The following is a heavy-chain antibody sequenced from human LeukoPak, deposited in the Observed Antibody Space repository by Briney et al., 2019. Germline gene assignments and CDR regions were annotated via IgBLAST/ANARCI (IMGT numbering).Heavy chain of an antibody. CDR1: GFTFSSYA. Sequence: GGSLRLSCAASGFTFSSYAMSWVRQAPGKGLEWVSYISSSSSYTNYADSVKGRFTISRDNAKNSLYLQMNSLRAEDTAVYYCARSRGSSRGPDYWGQGTLVTVSS. V-gene: IGHV3-21*05. CDR3: ARSRGSSRGPDY. J-gene: IGHJ4*02. CDR2: ISSSSSYT. D-gene: IGHD2/OR15-2a*01.